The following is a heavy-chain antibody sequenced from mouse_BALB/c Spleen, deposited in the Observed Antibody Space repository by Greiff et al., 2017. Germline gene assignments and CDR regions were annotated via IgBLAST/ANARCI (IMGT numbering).Heavy chain of an antibody. D-gene: IGHD1-1*01. J-gene: IGHJ4*01. V-gene: IGHV5-17*02. Sequence: EVQGVESGGGLVQPGGSRKLSCAASGFTFSSFGMHWVRQAPEKGLEWVAYISSGSSTIYYADTVKGRFTISRDNPKNTLFLQMTSLRSEDTAMYYCARDYYGPHYAMDYWGQGTSVTVSS. CDR3: ARDYYGPHYAMDY. CDR1: GFTFSSFG. CDR2: ISSGSSTI.